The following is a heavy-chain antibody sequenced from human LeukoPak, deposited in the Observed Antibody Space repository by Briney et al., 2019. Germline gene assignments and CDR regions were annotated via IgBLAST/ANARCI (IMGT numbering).Heavy chain of an antibody. CDR3: AKEGLGYCSSTSCYHFDY. J-gene: IGHJ4*02. V-gene: IGHV4-34*01. CDR2: INHSGST. CDR1: GGSFSGYY. Sequence: SETLSLTCAVYGGSFSGYYWSWIRQPPGKGLEWIGEINHSGSTNYNPSLKSRVTISVDTSKNQFSLKLSSVTAADTAVYYCAKEGLGYCSSTSCYHFDYWGQGTLVTVSS. D-gene: IGHD2-2*01.